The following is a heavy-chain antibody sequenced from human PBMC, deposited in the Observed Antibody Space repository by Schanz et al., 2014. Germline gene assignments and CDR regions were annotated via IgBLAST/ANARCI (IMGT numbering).Heavy chain of an antibody. CDR3: GRGFSRSYIDF. Sequence: QVQLVQSGAEVKKPGASVKVSCKTSGYTFSSYGITWVRQAPGQGLEWMGWINPNSGDTNYAQKFQGRVTMTRDTSISTAYMELSSLRSDDTAVYYCGRGFSRSYIDFWGQGTLITVSS. CDR1: GYTFSSYG. V-gene: IGHV1-2*02. J-gene: IGHJ4*02. CDR2: INPNSGDT. D-gene: IGHD3-10*01.